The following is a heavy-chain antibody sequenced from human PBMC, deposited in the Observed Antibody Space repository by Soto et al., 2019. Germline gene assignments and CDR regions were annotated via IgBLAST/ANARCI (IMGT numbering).Heavy chain of an antibody. D-gene: IGHD3-10*01. CDR3: ARVFGFGGMDV. CDR1: GFSISSGGYY. V-gene: IGHV4-31*03. Sequence: SETLSLTCPVSGFSISSGGYYWSWIRQHPGKGLEWIGYIYYSGSTYYNPSLKSRVTISVDTSKNQFSLKLSSVTAADTAVYYCARVFGFGGMDVRGQGTTVTVS. J-gene: IGHJ6*02. CDR2: IYYSGST.